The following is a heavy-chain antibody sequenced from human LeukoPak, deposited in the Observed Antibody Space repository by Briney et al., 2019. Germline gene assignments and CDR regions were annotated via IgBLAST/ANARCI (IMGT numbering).Heavy chain of an antibody. Sequence: GGSPRSFCSASGFTFCTYDISRVRPAPRKGLEWVSAYSDSGGSTYYADSVKGRFTISRDNSKNTLYLQMNSLRAEDTATYYCAKETIKQQLVDYFDYWGQGTLVTVSS. D-gene: IGHD6-13*01. CDR2: YSDSGGST. V-gene: IGHV3-23*01. J-gene: IGHJ4*02. CDR1: GFTFCTYD. CDR3: AKETIKQQLVDYFDY.